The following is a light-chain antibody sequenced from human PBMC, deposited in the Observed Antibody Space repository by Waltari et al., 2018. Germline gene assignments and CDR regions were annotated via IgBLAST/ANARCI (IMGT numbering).Light chain of an antibody. V-gene: IGLV1-47*01. J-gene: IGLJ3*02. CDR1: SSTIGSNY. CDR2: RNN. Sequence: QSVLTQPPSASGTPGQRVTISCSGSSSTIGSNYVYWYQQLPGTAPKLLIYRNNQRPSGVPDQFSGSKSGTSASLAISGLRSEDEADYYCAAWDDSLSGGVFGGGTKLTVL. CDR3: AAWDDSLSGGV.